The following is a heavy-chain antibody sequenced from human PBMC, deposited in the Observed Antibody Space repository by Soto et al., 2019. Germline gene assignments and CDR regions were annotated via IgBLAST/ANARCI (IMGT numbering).Heavy chain of an antibody. D-gene: IGHD3-22*01. CDR3: ARHYYDSSGYYRHYYYYGMDV. J-gene: IGHJ6*02. CDR2: IYYSGST. V-gene: IGHV4-39*01. CDR1: GGSISSSSYY. Sequence: SENLSLTCTVSGGSISSSSYYWGWIRQPPGKGLEWIGSIYYSGSTYYNPSLKSRVTISVDTSKNQFSLKLSSVTAADTAVYYCARHYYDSSGYYRHYYYYGMDVWGQGTTVTVSS.